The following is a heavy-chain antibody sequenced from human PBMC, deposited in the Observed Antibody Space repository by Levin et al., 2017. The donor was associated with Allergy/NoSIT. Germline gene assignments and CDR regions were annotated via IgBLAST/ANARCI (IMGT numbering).Heavy chain of an antibody. D-gene: IGHD6-13*01. V-gene: IGHV3-30*18. CDR2: ISYDGSNK. CDR3: AKFPHRGYGQDV. CDR1: GFTFSSYG. J-gene: IGHJ6*02. Sequence: GESLKISCAASGFTFSSYGMHWVRQAPGKGLEWVAVISYDGSNKYYADSVKGRFTISRDNSKNTLYLQMNSLRAEDTAVYYCAKFPHRGYGQDVWGQGTTVTVSS.